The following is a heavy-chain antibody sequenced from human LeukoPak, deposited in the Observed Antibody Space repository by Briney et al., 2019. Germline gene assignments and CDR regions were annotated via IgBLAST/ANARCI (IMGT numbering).Heavy chain of an antibody. Sequence: SETLSLTCTVSGGSISSYYWSWIRQPAGKGLEWIGRICTSGSTNYNPSLKSRVTISVDTSKNQFSLKLNSVTAADTAVYYCARVVGGFIAARHNWFDPWGQGTLVTVSS. CDR3: ARVVGGFIAARHNWFDP. CDR1: GGSISSYY. D-gene: IGHD6-6*01. J-gene: IGHJ5*02. V-gene: IGHV4-4*07. CDR2: ICTSGST.